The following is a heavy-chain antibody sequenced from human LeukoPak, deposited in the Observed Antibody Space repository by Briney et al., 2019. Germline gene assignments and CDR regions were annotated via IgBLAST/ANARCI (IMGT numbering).Heavy chain of an antibody. CDR1: GFTFSSYW. J-gene: IGHJ6*03. CDR2: IKKDGSEK. Sequence: GGSLRLSCAACGFTFSSYWMSWVRQAPGKGLEWVANIKKDGSEKYYVDSVKGRFTISRDNAKNSLYLQMNSLRAEDTAVYYCARVQRKYQLPRLNDYDYMDVWGKGTTVTISS. D-gene: IGHD2-2*01. CDR3: ARVQRKYQLPRLNDYDYMDV. V-gene: IGHV3-7*01.